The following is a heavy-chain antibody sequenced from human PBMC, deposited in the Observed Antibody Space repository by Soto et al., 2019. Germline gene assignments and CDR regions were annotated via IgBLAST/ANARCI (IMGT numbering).Heavy chain of an antibody. D-gene: IGHD4-17*01. CDR1: GYTFTSYG. V-gene: IGHV1-18*01. J-gene: IGHJ6*02. CDR3: ARDFVGSYGDEETARMDV. CDR2: ISAYNGNT. Sequence: GASVKVSCKASGYTFTSYGISWVRQAPGQGLEWMGWISAYNGNTNYAQKLQGRVTMTTDTSTSTAYMELRSLRSDDTAVYYCARDFVGSYGDEETARMDVWGQGTTVTVSS.